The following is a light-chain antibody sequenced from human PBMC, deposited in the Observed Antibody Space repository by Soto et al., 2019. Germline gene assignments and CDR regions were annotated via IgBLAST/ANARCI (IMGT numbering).Light chain of an antibody. Sequence: EIVLTQSPGTLSLSPGERATLSCRASQSVSSSYLAWYQQSPGQAPRLLVYGASSRATGIPDRFSGSGSGTDFTLTISRLEPEGFAVYYWQQYGSSPPATFGQGTKLEIK. CDR2: GAS. J-gene: IGKJ2*01. V-gene: IGKV3-20*01. CDR1: QSVSSSY. CDR3: QQYGSSPPAT.